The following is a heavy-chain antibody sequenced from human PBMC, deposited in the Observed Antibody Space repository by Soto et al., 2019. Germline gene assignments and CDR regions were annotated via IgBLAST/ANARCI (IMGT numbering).Heavy chain of an antibody. V-gene: IGHV3-21*01. CDR1: GFTFSTYS. CDR3: ARVRSYSYGQGYGMDV. Sequence: EVQLVESGGGLVKPGGSLRLSCAASGFTFSTYSMNWVRQAPGKGLEWVSSISSSSGYICYADSVKGRFTISRDDAKNSLSLQMNSLRAEDTAVYYCARVRSYSYGQGYGMDVWGQGTTVTVSS. D-gene: IGHD5-18*01. CDR2: ISSSSGYI. J-gene: IGHJ6*02.